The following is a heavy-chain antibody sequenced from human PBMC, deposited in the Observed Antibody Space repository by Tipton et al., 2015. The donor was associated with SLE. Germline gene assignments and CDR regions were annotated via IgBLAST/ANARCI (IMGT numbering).Heavy chain of an antibody. CDR2: IHSSGST. D-gene: IGHD1-26*01. CDR1: GGSITNVVGYY. J-gene: IGHJ4*02. V-gene: IGHV4-31*03. CDR3: ARISATYWYFDF. Sequence: TLSLTCNVSGGSITNVVGYYWTWIRRHPGRGLEWIAYIHSSGSTSYNPSLESRFTISVDPSENQFSLKVNSLTAADTAVYYCARISATYWYFDFWGQGTLVTVSS.